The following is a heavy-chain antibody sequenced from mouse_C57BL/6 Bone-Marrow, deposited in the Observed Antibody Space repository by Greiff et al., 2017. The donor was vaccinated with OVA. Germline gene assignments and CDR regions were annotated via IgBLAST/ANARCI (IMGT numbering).Heavy chain of an antibody. D-gene: IGHD2-4*01. CDR2: INPNNGGT. Sequence: EVQLQQSGPELVKPGASVKISCKASGYTFTDYYMNWVKQSHGKSLEWIGDINPNNGGTSYNQKFKGKATLTVDKSSSTAYMELRSLTSEDSAVYDCAREEYDYERDYWGQGTTLTVSS. V-gene: IGHV1-26*01. CDR1: GYTFTDYY. J-gene: IGHJ2*01. CDR3: AREEYDYERDY.